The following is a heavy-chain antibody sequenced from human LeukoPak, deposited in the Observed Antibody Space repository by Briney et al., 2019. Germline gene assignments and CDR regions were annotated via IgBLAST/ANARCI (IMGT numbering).Heavy chain of an antibody. CDR2: ISSSSSTI. J-gene: IGHJ4*02. CDR3: ATSRFYLES. CDR1: GFTLSTYS. Sequence: PGGSLRLSCAASGFTLSTYSMNWVRQAPGKGLEWVSYISSSSSTIYYADSVRGRFTISRDNAKNSLYLRMNSLRAEDTAVYYCATSRFYLESWGQGTLVTVSS. V-gene: IGHV3-48*01.